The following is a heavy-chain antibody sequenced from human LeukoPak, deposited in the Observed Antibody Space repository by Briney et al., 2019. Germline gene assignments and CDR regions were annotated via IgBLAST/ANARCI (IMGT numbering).Heavy chain of an antibody. V-gene: IGHV1-69*13. J-gene: IGHJ4*02. CDR2: IIPIFGTA. CDR1: GGTFSSYA. Sequence: SVKDSCMASGGTFSSYAISWVRQAPGQGLGWVGGIIPIFGTANYAQKFQGRVTITADESTSTAYMELSSLRSEDTAVYYCARDRSDYSAGYFDYWGQGTLVTVSS. D-gene: IGHD4-17*01. CDR3: ARDRSDYSAGYFDY.